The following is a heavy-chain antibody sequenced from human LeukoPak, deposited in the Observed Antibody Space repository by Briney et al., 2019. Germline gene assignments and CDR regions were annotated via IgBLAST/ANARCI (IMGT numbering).Heavy chain of an antibody. CDR1: GYTFTSYG. V-gene: IGHV1-18*01. CDR3: ARDLALLSDFWSGTHFDY. Sequence: ASVTVSCKASGYTFTSYGISWVRQAPGQGLEWMGWISAYNGNTNYAQKLQGRVTMTTDTSTSTAYMELRSLRSDDTAVYYCARDLALLSDFWSGTHFDYWGQGTLVTVSS. CDR2: ISAYNGNT. D-gene: IGHD3-3*01. J-gene: IGHJ4*02.